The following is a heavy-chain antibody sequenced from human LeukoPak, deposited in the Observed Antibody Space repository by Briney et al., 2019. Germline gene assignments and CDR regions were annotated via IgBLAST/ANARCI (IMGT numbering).Heavy chain of an antibody. V-gene: IGHV3-23*01. J-gene: IGHJ6*03. D-gene: IGHD3-22*01. CDR2: INTRDST. CDR1: GVTFSTFA. CDR3: AKSGSSYYPYYYMDV. Sequence: GGSLRLSCAASGVTFSTFAMNWGRRAPGAGLGRVSPINTRDSTYYVESVKGRFTIHRDNSKNTLYLQMNSLRAEDTAVYFCAKSGSSYYPYYYMDVWGKGTTVTVSS.